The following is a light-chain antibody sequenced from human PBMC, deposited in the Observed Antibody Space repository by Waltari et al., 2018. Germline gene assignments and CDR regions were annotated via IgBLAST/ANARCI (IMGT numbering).Light chain of an antibody. V-gene: IGKV1-9*01. CDR1: QGISVY. J-gene: IGKJ4*01. CDR3: QQLRLYPLT. CDR2: GAS. Sequence: DIQLTQSPPFLSASVGDRITMTCRASQGISVYLAWYQQKPGKAPKLLLYGASTLQSGVSSRFSGSGSGTEFTLTLSSLQPEDSATYYCQQLRLYPLTFGGGTKVEIK.